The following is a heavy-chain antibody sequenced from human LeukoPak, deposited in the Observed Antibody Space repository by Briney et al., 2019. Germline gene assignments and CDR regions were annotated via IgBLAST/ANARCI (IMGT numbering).Heavy chain of an antibody. CDR2: INPNSGGT. CDR1: GYTFTGHY. D-gene: IGHD3-3*01. V-gene: IGHV1-2*01. J-gene: IGHJ4*02. CDR3: ARGPPGGLRFLEWSSPLDY. Sequence: ASVKVSGKASGYTFTGHYMHWVRQAPGQGLEWMGGINPNSGGTTYAQKFQGRVTSTRDTSISTAYMELSRLKSDDTAMYYCARGPPGGLRFLEWSSPLDYWGQGTLVTVSS.